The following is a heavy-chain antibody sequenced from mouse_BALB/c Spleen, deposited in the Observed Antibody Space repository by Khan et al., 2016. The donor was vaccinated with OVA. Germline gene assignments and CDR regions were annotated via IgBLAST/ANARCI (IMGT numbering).Heavy chain of an antibody. D-gene: IGHD1-1*01. CDR2: ISGDSSTI. CDR1: GFTFSSYG. V-gene: IGHV5-17*02. J-gene: IGHJ2*01. Sequence: EVELVESGGGLVQPGGSRKLSCAASGFTFSSYGMHWVRQAPEKGLEWVTYISGDSSTIYYADTVKSRFTISRDNPKNTLFLQMTSLMSEDTAMYYGATSYYYGYYFDYWGPGTTLTVSS. CDR3: ATSYYYGYYFDY.